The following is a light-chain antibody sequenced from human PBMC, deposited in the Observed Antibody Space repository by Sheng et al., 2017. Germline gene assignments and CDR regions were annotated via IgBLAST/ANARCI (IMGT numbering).Light chain of an antibody. CDR3: QQYDNVPYT. J-gene: IGKJ2*01. CDR1: QDITNY. CDR2: DAG. V-gene: IGKV1-33*01. Sequence: DIQMTQSPSSLSASVGDSITITCQASQDITNYLNWYHHKPGKAPELLIYDAGNLQTGFPSRFSGSGSGTDFSFTITSLQPEDVGTYYCQQYDNVPYTFGQGTKLEIK.